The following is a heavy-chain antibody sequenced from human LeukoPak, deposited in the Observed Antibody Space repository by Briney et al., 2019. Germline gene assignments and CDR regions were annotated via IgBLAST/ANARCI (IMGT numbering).Heavy chain of an antibody. V-gene: IGHV4-59*01. CDR1: GGSISSYY. Sequence: SETLSLTCTVSGGSISSYYWSWIRQPPGKGLEWIGYIYYSGSTNYNPSLKSRVTISVDTSKNQFSLKLSSVTAADTAVYYCARDRSIAARPSWFDPWGQGTLVTVSS. D-gene: IGHD6-6*01. J-gene: IGHJ5*02. CDR2: IYYSGST. CDR3: ARDRSIAARPSWFDP.